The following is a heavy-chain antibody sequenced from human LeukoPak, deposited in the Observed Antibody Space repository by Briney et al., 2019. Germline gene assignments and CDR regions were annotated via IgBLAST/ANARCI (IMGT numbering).Heavy chain of an antibody. CDR2: INSDGSST. CDR1: RFTFSTYW. D-gene: IGHD2-21*02. V-gene: IGHV3-74*01. CDR3: AKDFVVVPGNVNYFDY. Sequence: GGSLRLSCAASRFTFSTYWMHWVRQAPGKGLVWVSRINSDGSSTGYADSVKGRFTISRDNAKNTLYLQMKSLRAEDTAVYYCAKDFVVVPGNVNYFDYWGQGTLVTVSS. J-gene: IGHJ4*02.